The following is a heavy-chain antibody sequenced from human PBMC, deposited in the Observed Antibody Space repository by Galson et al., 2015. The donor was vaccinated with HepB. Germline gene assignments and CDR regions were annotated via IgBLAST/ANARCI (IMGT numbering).Heavy chain of an antibody. CDR1: GGTFSSYA. J-gene: IGHJ5*02. D-gene: IGHD5-18*01. CDR2: IIPIFGTA. CDR3: ARDFGYSYGSPLSDP. Sequence: SVKVSCKASGGTFSSYAIRWVRQAPGQGLEWMGGIIPIFGTANYAQKFQGRVTITADESTSTAYMELSSLRSEDTAVYYCARDFGYSYGSPLSDPWGQGTLVTVSS. V-gene: IGHV1-69*13.